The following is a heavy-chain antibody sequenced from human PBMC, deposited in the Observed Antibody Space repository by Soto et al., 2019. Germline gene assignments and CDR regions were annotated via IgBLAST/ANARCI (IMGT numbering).Heavy chain of an antibody. CDR3: AGQPTAGSYYDLGSYYYYYAMDV. Sequence: SETLSLTCTVSVVSFSSYYWSWIRQPPGKGLEWIGYIHYSGSTSYNPSLKSRVAISVDTSKNQFSLKLSSVTAADTAVYYCAGQPTAGSYYDLGSYYYYYAMDVWGQGTTVTVSS. CDR1: VVSFSSYY. CDR2: IHYSGST. J-gene: IGHJ6*02. V-gene: IGHV4-59*08. D-gene: IGHD3-10*01.